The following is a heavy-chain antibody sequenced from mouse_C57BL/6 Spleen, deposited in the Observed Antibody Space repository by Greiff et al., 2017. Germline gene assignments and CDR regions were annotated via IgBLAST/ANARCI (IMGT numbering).Heavy chain of an antibody. Sequence: VQLQQSGPELVKPGASVKISCKASGYTFTRGGGGGGGGGGGGGLEWIGWIFPGSGSTYYNEKFKGKATLTVDKSSSTAYMLLSSLTSEDSAVYFCARSITTVVATDYAMDYWGQGTSVTVSS. D-gene: IGHD1-1*01. CDR2: IFPGSGST. J-gene: IGHJ4*01. CDR1: GYTFTRGG. V-gene: IGHV1-75*01. CDR3: ARSITTVVATDYAMDY.